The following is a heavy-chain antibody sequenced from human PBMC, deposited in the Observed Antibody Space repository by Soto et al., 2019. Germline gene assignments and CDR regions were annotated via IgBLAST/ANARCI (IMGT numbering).Heavy chain of an antibody. V-gene: IGHV3-23*01. D-gene: IGHD3-10*01. CDR2: IIDDGGRA. CDR1: GFTFNRYA. CDR3: GKGKMEQGVVRGYFGY. Sequence: GGSLRLSCSASGFTFNRYAMSWVRQAPGKGLEWVSAIIDDGGRAYYADSVKGRLTISRDNSKNTLSLQMNSLRAEDTAVYYCGKGKMEQGVVRGYFGYRGQGTQVTVSS. J-gene: IGHJ4*02.